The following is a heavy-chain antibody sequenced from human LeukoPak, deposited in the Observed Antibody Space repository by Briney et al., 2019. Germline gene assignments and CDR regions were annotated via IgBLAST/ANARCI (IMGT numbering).Heavy chain of an antibody. Sequence: QPGGSLRLSCAASGFTFSGFDMHWVRQPTGQGLEWVSTIGTASDTYYPGSVEGRFTLSRDNAKNSLYLQMNSLTAGDTAVYYCARGPPRGKYYYMDVWGKGTTVTVSS. V-gene: IGHV3-13*01. D-gene: IGHD1-1*01. CDR1: GFTFSGFD. CDR2: IGTASDT. CDR3: ARGPPRGKYYYMDV. J-gene: IGHJ6*03.